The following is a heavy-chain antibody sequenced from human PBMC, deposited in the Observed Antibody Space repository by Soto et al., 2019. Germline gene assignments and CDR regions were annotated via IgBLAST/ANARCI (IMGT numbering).Heavy chain of an antibody. CDR3: VRFGGAAAGPGDY. J-gene: IGHJ4*02. Sequence: GGSLRLSCVASEFTFSSYEMDWVRQAPGKGLEWVSYISSSGTTIYYTDSVKGRFTISRDNAKKSLYLQMNSLRAEDTAVYYCVRFGGAAAGPGDYWGQGTLVTVSS. CDR2: ISSSGTTI. D-gene: IGHD6-13*01. CDR1: EFTFSSYE. V-gene: IGHV3-48*03.